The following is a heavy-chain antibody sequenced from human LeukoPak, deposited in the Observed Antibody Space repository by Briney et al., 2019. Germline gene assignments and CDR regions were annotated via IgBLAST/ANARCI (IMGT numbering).Heavy chain of an antibody. CDR2: LSSVRSTL. Sequence: GGPLRLSCAVSGFTFSIHRMGWLRQPPGKGREWFSFLSSVRSTLSYADSVKGRFTTSRENAKNSLYLQMNSLREEDTAVYYCARVAETQLALRSAFDDWGQGTLVTVSS. J-gene: IGHJ4*02. CDR1: GFTFSIHR. CDR3: ARVAETQLALRSAFDD. D-gene: IGHD6-13*01. V-gene: IGHV3-48*02.